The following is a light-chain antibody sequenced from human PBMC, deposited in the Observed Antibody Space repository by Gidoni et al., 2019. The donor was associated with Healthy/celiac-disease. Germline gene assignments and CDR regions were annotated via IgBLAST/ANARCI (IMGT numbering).Light chain of an antibody. CDR1: KLGDKY. Sequence: SYELTQPPSVSVSPGQTASITCPGDKLGDKYACWYQQKPGQSPVLVSYQDSKRPSGIPERFSGSNSGNTATLTIGGTQAMDEADYYCQAWDSSTVVFGGGTKLTVL. CDR2: QDS. J-gene: IGLJ2*01. CDR3: QAWDSSTVV. V-gene: IGLV3-1*01.